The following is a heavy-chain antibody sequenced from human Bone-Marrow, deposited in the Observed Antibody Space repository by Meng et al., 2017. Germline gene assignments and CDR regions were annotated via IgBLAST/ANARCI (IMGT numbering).Heavy chain of an antibody. J-gene: IGHJ1*01. CDR3: ARGVVADPPGD. V-gene: IGHV4-61*01. CDR2: IYQSGST. CDR1: GASVNTGSYY. Sequence: VQLQESGPGRVRSSETLSLTCTVSGASVNTGSYYWSWIRQPPGRGLELIGFIYQSGSTNNNPSLKSRVTISLDMSSNQFSLTLNSVTAADTAIYYCARGVVADPPGDWGRGTLVTVSS. D-gene: IGHD2-15*01.